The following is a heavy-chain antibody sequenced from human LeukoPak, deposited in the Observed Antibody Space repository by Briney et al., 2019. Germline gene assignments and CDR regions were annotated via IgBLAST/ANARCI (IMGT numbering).Heavy chain of an antibody. CDR3: AKDLVPYYGDCSFDY. D-gene: IGHD4-17*01. CDR1: GFTFSSYG. Sequence: GGSLRLSCAASGFTFSSYGMHWVRQAPGKGLEWVAVIWYDGSNKYYADSVKGRFTVSRDNSKNTLYLQMNSLRAEDTAVYYCAKDLVPYYGDCSFDYWGQGTLVTVSS. CDR2: IWYDGSNK. V-gene: IGHV3-33*06. J-gene: IGHJ4*02.